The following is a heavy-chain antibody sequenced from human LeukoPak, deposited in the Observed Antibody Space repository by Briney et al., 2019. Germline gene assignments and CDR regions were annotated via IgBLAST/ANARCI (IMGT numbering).Heavy chain of an antibody. D-gene: IGHD2-8*01. CDR2: IKGKTAAGAP. Sequence: GGSLRLSCAASGFTFTSAWMSWVRQAPGKGLEWVGRIKGKTAAGAPDYVASVKGRFTISRDDSKNTLFLQMNSLRAEDTAVYYCATLPRYCTNGVCYDYWGQGTLVTVSS. CDR3: ATLPRYCTNGVCYDY. J-gene: IGHJ4*02. CDR1: GFTFTSAW. V-gene: IGHV3-15*01.